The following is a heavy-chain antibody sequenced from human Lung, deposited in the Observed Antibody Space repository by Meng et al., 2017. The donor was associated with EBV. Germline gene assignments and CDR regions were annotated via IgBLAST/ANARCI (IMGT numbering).Heavy chain of an antibody. Sequence: QWGHPGLDLKKPEAAVKVSCKASGYTFTSYAMKWARHAPGQRLEGMGWINTNTGNPTYAQGFTRRFVFSLDTSFRTAYLQISSLKAEDTAVYYCARVAPSGYRYFDYWGQGTLVTVSS. CDR3: ARVAPSGYRYFDY. V-gene: IGHV7-4-1*02. J-gene: IGHJ4*02. CDR1: GYTFTSYA. CDR2: INTNTGNP. D-gene: IGHD3-3*01.